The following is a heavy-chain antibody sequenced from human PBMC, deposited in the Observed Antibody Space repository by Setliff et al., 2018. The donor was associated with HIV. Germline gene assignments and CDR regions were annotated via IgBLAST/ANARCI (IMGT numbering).Heavy chain of an antibody. Sequence: LSLTCTVSGGSISSGSYYWSWIRQPAGKGLEWIGHIYTSGSTNYNPSLKSRVTISVDTSKNQFSLKLSSVTAADTAVYYCARAFSSSWYRGDWFDPWGQGTLVTVSS. J-gene: IGHJ5*02. D-gene: IGHD6-13*01. CDR1: GGSISSGSYY. CDR2: IYTSGST. CDR3: ARAFSSSWYRGDWFDP. V-gene: IGHV4-61*09.